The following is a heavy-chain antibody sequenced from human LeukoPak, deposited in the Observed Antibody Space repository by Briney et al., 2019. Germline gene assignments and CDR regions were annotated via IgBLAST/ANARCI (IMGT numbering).Heavy chain of an antibody. V-gene: IGHV3-23*01. CDR3: ARALCVGGINCGPDY. CDR2: ISGSGGST. CDR1: GFTFSSYS. Sequence: GGSLRLSCAASGFTFSSYSMNWVRQAPGKGLEWVSTISGSGGSTYYADSVKGRFTISRDNSKNTVYLQMNSLRAEDTAVYYCARALCVGGINCGPDYWGQGTLVTVSS. J-gene: IGHJ4*02. D-gene: IGHD2-15*01.